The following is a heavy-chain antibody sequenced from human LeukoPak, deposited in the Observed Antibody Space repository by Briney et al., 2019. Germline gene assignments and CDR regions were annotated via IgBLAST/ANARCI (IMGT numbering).Heavy chain of an antibody. Sequence: SETLSLTCTVSGGSISSYYWSWIRQPPGKGLERIGYIYYSGSTNYNPSLKSRVTISVDTSKNQFSLKLSSVTAADTAVYYCARALEGYNWNFYYYIDVWGKGTTVTVSS. D-gene: IGHD5-24*01. CDR2: IYYSGST. CDR1: GGSISSYY. J-gene: IGHJ6*03. CDR3: ARALEGYNWNFYYYIDV. V-gene: IGHV4-59*01.